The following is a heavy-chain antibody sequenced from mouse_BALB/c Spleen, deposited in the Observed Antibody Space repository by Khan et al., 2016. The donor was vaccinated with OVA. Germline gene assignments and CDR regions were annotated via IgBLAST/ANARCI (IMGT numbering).Heavy chain of an antibody. D-gene: IGHD2-4*01. CDR3: ARKDYDDYDPFPY. Sequence: VQLKESGPGLVKPSQSLSLTCTVTGYSITSEYTWNWIRQFPGNKLEWMGFISYSGNTRYNPSLKSRISITRDTSKNQFFLQLNSVTSEDTATYYCARKDYDDYDPFPYWGQGTLGTVSA. V-gene: IGHV3-2*02. J-gene: IGHJ3*01. CDR1: GYSITSEYT. CDR2: ISYSGNT.